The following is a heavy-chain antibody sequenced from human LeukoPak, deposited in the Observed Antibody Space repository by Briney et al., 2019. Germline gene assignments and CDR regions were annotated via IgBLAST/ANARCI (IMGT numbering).Heavy chain of an antibody. Sequence: PSETLSLTCTVSGGSISSSSYYWGWIRQPPGKGLEWIGSIYHSGSTYYNPSLKSRVTISVDTSKNQFSLKLSSVTAADTAVYYCARGGPPGYYYDYYMDVWGKGTTVTISS. CDR2: IYHSGST. J-gene: IGHJ6*03. CDR1: GGSISSSSYY. V-gene: IGHV4-39*07. CDR3: ARGGPPGYYYDYYMDV.